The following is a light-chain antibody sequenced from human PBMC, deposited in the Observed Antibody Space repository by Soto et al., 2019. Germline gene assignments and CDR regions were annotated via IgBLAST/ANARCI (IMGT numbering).Light chain of an antibody. Sequence: DIQMTQSPSSLSVSVGDRVTITCQASQDIGTSVNWYQQKPGKAPKLLLSAASNLETGDPLRFSGSGSGTDFAFIINSLQPEDVATYFCQQYASLPITFGQGTRLEIK. V-gene: IGKV1-33*01. CDR1: QDIGTS. CDR3: QQYASLPIT. J-gene: IGKJ5*01. CDR2: AAS.